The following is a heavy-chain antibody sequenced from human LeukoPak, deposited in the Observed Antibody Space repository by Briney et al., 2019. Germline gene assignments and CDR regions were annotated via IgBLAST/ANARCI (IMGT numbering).Heavy chain of an antibody. CDR3: FDYNAHNSWDY. D-gene: IGHD4-23*01. CDR1: GFTFSHAR. J-gene: IGHJ4*02. CDR2: IKSYVHGGTT. Sequence: GGSLRLSCAASGFTFSHARMNWVRQAPGRGLEWIGLIKSYVHGGTTDYAAPVQGRFTISRDDSKSIVYLQMTSLRADDTGVYSCFDYNAHNSWDYWGQGTLVTVSS. V-gene: IGHV3-15*01.